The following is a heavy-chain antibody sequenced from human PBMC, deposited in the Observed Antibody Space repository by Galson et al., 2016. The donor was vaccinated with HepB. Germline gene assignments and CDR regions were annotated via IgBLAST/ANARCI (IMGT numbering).Heavy chain of an antibody. CDR2: IKSDGSSR. CDR3: AREGVTVDAFDI. Sequence: SLRLSCAASGFIFSGYWMRWVRQVPGKGLVWVSRIKSDGSSRTYADSVKGRFTIPRDNAKSTLYLQMNSLRDDDTAVYYCAREGVTVDAFDIWGQGTMVTVSS. J-gene: IGHJ3*02. D-gene: IGHD2-21*02. CDR1: GFIFSGYW. V-gene: IGHV3-74*01.